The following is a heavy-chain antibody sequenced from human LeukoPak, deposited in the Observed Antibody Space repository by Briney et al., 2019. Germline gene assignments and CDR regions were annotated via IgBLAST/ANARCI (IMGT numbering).Heavy chain of an antibody. CDR1: GGSISSSSYY. D-gene: IGHD3-22*01. V-gene: IGHV4-61*02. J-gene: IGHJ4*02. CDR2: IWADGAP. CDR3: ARGRDSRGYQFMGFDS. Sequence: PSETLSLTCTVSGGSISSSSYYWSWIRQPAGQGLEWIGRIWADGAPTYRPSLKSRVSISIDVSKNQFSLRLTSVTAADTAVYYCARGRDSRGYQFMGFDSWGQGTLVTVSS.